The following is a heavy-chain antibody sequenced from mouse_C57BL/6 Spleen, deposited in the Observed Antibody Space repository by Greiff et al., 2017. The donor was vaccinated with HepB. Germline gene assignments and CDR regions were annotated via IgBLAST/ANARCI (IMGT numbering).Heavy chain of an antibody. D-gene: IGHD1-1*01. J-gene: IGHJ2*01. CDR3: ARRHYYGSSSDDY. CDR2: IFPGSGST. Sequence: VQLQESGPELVKPGASVKISCKASGYTFTDYYINWVKQRPGQGLEWIGWIFPGSGSTYYNEKFKGKATLTVDKSSSTAYMLLSSLTSEDSAVYFCARRHYYGSSSDDYWGQGTTLTVSS. CDR1: GYTFTDYY. V-gene: IGHV1-75*01.